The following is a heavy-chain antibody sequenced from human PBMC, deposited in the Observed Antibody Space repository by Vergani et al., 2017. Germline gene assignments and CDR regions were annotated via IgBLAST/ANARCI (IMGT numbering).Heavy chain of an antibody. CDR3: ERVMYRDEASTGYRLEGMDS. V-gene: IGHV4-59*13. CDR1: CGPFNTYY. Sequence: QVQLEESGPGLVKPSETLSLTFTVSCGPFNTYYWSWIRQSPGKGLEWIGDSDSTGSTNYNPSLNSRVTMSVDTSKNQCSLKLRSVTAADTAVYFCERVMYRDEASTGYRLEGMDSWGQGTTVTISS. D-gene: IGHD3-9*01. J-gene: IGHJ6*02. CDR2: SDSTGST.